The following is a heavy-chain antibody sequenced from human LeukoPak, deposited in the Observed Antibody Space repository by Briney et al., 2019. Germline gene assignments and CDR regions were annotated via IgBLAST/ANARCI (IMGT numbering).Heavy chain of an antibody. CDR3: ARGQGYHYSSSWYRYPPYFDY. V-gene: IGHV4-61*01. Sequence: TSETLSLTCTVSGGSVSSGIYCWSWIRQPPGKGLELIGHIYYSGTTIYNPSLRSRVTISVDTSKNQFSLKLSSVTAADTAVYYCARGQGYHYSSSWYRYPPYFDYWGQGTLVTVSS. CDR2: IYYSGTT. D-gene: IGHD6-13*01. J-gene: IGHJ4*02. CDR1: GGSVSSGIYC.